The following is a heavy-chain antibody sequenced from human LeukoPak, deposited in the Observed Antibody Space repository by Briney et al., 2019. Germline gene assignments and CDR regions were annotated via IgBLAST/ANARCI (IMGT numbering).Heavy chain of an antibody. D-gene: IGHD6-19*01. CDR1: GFTFSSYW. CDR3: ARGVADSHGWYHFDW. Sequence: PGGSLRLSCAASGFTFSSYWMSWVRQAPGKGLEWVANIKQDGSEKYYVDSVKGRFTISRDNAKNSLYLQMNSLRAEDTAVYYCARGVADSHGWYHFDWWGQGTLVTVSA. V-gene: IGHV3-7*01. J-gene: IGHJ4*02. CDR2: IKQDGSEK.